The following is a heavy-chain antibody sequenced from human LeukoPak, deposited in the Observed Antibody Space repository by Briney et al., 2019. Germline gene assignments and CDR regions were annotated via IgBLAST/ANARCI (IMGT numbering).Heavy chain of an antibody. D-gene: IGHD5-18*01. V-gene: IGHV1-18*01. CDR2: ISAYNGNT. Sequence: ASVTVSCKASGYTFTSYGISWVRQAPGQGLEWMGWISAYNGNTNYAQKLQGRVTMTTDTSTSTAYMELRSLRSDDTAVYYCARCLDTAIPNWFDPWGQGTLVTVSS. CDR3: ARCLDTAIPNWFDP. CDR1: GYTFTSYG. J-gene: IGHJ5*02.